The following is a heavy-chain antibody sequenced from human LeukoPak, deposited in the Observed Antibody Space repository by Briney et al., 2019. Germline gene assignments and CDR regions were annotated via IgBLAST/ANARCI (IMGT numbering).Heavy chain of an antibody. J-gene: IGHJ6*03. CDR1: GYTFTSYY. D-gene: IGHD3-22*01. CDR3: ARARNDRDYYMDV. CDR2: INPSGGST. V-gene: IGHV1-46*01. Sequence: AAVTVSFTASGYTFTSYYMHWLRQAPGQGLEWMGIINPSGGSTSYAQKFQGRVTMTRDMSTSTVYMELSSLRSEDTAVYYCARARNDRDYYMDVWGKGTTVTVSS.